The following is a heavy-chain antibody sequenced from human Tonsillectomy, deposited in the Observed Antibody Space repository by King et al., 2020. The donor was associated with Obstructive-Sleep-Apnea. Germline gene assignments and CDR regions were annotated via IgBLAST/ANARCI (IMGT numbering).Heavy chain of an antibody. J-gene: IGHJ2*01. CDR3: ARDAYYSNFWYFAL. D-gene: IGHD4-11*01. CDR1: GDSFSSYG. Sequence: QLVQSGAEVKKPGSSVKVSCKASGDSFSSYGFCWVRQAPGQGLEWMGGIMPMFGTTTYAQKFQGRVNISADESTNTVYMELTSLRSDDTAVYYCARDAYYSNFWYFALWGRGTLVTVST. V-gene: IGHV1-69*01. CDR2: IMPMFGTT.